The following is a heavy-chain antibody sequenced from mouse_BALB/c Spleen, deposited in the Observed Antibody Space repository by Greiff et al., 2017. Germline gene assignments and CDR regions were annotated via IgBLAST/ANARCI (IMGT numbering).Heavy chain of an antibody. CDR1: GYTFTDYE. V-gene: IGHV1-15*01. CDR3: TRRGGGSGYAY. J-gene: IGHJ2*01. Sequence: QVQLQQSGAELVRPGASVTLSCKASGYTFTDYEMHWVKQTPVHGLEWIGAIDPETGGTAYNQKFKGKATLTADKSSSTAYMELRSLTSEDSAVFFWTRRGGGSGYAYWGQGTTLTVSS. D-gene: IGHD3-1*01. CDR2: IDPETGGT.